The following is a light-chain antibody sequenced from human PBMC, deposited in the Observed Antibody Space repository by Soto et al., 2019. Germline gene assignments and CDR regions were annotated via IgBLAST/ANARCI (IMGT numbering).Light chain of an antibody. CDR3: QQDYNLTIT. J-gene: IGKJ5*01. CDR1: QTVSTSY. Sequence: EIVLTRSPGTLSLSPGERANLSCRSSQTVSTSYLAWYQQKPGQAPRLLIYEVSSRATGIPDRFSGSGSGTDFTLTISSLQPEDFAVYYCQQDYNLTITFGQGTRLEIK. V-gene: IGKV3D-7*01. CDR2: EVS.